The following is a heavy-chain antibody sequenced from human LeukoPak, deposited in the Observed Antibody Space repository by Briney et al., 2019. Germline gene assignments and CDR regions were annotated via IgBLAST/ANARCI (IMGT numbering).Heavy chain of an antibody. J-gene: IGHJ4*02. V-gene: IGHV1-69*06. D-gene: IGHD3-22*01. CDR3: AKEPSQNYYDSSGYYSR. CDR2: IIPIFGTA. CDR1: GGTFSSYA. Sequence: ASVKVSCKASGGTFSSYAISWVRQAPGQGLEWMGGIIPIFGTANYAQKFQGRVTITADKSTSTAYMELSSLRSEDTAVYYCAKEPSQNYYDSSGYYSRWGQGTLVTVSS.